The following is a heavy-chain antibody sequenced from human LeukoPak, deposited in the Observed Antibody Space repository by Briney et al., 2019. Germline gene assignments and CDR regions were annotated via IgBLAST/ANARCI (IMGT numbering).Heavy chain of an antibody. CDR1: GFSFGEYG. D-gene: IGHD1-26*01. J-gene: IGHJ4*01. Sequence: GGSLRLSCTASGFSFGEYGMTWFRQAPGKGLEWVGFIRSKGYGGTTDYAASVKGRFTISRDDSKSIAYLQMNSLKTEDTAVYYCSRNGYSGSFRWTVDFDYWGHGTLVTVSS. V-gene: IGHV3-49*03. CDR2: IRSKGYGGTT. CDR3: SRNGYSGSFRWTVDFDY.